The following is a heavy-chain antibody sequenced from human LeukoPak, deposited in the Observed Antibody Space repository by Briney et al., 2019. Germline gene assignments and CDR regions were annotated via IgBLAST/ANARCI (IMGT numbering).Heavy chain of an antibody. CDR1: GFIFSSYG. V-gene: IGHV3-30*02. D-gene: IGHD6-13*01. J-gene: IGHJ4*02. CDR3: ARVRLAADGTCFDY. Sequence: PGGSLRLSCAASGFIFSSYGMHWVRQAPGKGLDWVAFIRYDGNKKYYADSVKGRFTISRDNSNKTLYLHMDSLRAEDTAVYYCARVRLAADGTCFDYWGQGTLVTVSS. CDR2: IRYDGNKK.